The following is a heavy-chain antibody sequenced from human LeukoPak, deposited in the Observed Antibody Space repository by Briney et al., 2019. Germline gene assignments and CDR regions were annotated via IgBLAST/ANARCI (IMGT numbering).Heavy chain of an antibody. V-gene: IGHV3-21*01. CDR1: GFTFSSYT. J-gene: IGHJ4*02. Sequence: GGSLRLSCAASGFTFSSYTMHWVRQAPGKGLEWVSSITSSSSNIYYADSVKGRFTVFRDNAKNSLYRQLNSLRAEDTAVYYCARDHVIWFGEFSFAYGGQGTLVTVSS. CDR3: ARDHVIWFGEFSFAY. CDR2: ITSSSSNI. D-gene: IGHD3-10*01.